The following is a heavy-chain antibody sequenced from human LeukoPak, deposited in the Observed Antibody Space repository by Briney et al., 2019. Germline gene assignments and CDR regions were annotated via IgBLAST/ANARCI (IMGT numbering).Heavy chain of an antibody. CDR3: AKDLPAYSSGWELQFDY. J-gene: IGHJ4*02. CDR1: FXSYA. V-gene: IGHV3-23*01. CDR2: XXXXGGST. D-gene: IGHD6-19*01. Sequence: FXSYAXXWVRXXPXXXLXXXXXXXXXGGSTYYADSVKGRFTISRDNCKNRLYLQMNSLRAEDTAVYYCAKDLPAYSSGWELQFDYWGQGTLVTVSS.